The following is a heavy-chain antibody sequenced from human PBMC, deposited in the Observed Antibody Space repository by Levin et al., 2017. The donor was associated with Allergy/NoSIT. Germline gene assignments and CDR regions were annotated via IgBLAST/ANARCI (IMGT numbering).Heavy chain of an antibody. D-gene: IGHD6-19*01. V-gene: IGHV3-23*01. Sequence: GGSLRLSCAASGFTFSSYAMSWVRQAPGKGLEWVSAISGSGGSTYYADSVKGRFTISRDNSKNTLYLQMNSLRAEDTAVYYCAKDIVLLGSGWYYWYFDLWGRGTLVTVSS. CDR1: GFTFSSYA. J-gene: IGHJ2*01. CDR3: AKDIVLLGSGWYYWYFDL. CDR2: ISGSGGST.